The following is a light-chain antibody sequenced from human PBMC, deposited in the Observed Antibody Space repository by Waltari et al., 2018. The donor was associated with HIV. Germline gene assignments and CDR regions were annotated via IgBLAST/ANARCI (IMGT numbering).Light chain of an antibody. Sequence: EIVLTQSPATLSLSPGERATLSSRASQSIATYLAWYQHKPGQPPRLLMSHASTRATGIPARFRGSGSGTDFTLTISSLEPEDFAIYYCQQRAISPGTFGHGTRLDIK. V-gene: IGKV3-11*01. J-gene: IGKJ5*01. CDR3: QQRAISPGT. CDR2: HAS. CDR1: QSIATY.